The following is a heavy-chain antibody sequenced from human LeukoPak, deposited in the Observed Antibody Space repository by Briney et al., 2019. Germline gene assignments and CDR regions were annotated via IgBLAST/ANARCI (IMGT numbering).Heavy chain of an antibody. D-gene: IGHD6-6*01. CDR2: INPSGGST. CDR3: ARGPLKWSSSSSVSGPLDEMDV. V-gene: IGHV1-46*01. Sequence: ASVKVSCKASEYTFTSYYMHWVRQAPGQGLEWMGIINPSGGSTSYAQKFQGRVTMTRDMSTSTVYMELSSLRSEDTAVYYCARGPLKWSSSSSVSGPLDEMDVWGKGTTVTVSS. J-gene: IGHJ6*04. CDR1: EYTFTSYY.